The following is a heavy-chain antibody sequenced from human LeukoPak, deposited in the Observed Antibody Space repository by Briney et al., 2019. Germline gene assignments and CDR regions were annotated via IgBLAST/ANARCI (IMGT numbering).Heavy chain of an antibody. V-gene: IGHV3-66*01. D-gene: IGHD6-19*01. CDR2: LYSGGST. Sequence: GGSLRLSCAASGFTVSSNYMSSVRQAPGNGLEWVSVLYSGGSTYYADSVKGRFTISRDNSKNTLYLQMNSLRAEDTAVYYCARGGALAVAATFDYWGQGTLVTVSS. CDR1: GFTVSSNY. CDR3: ARGGALAVAATFDY. J-gene: IGHJ4*02.